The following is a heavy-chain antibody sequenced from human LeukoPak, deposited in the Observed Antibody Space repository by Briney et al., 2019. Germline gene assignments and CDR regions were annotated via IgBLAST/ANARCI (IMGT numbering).Heavy chain of an antibody. J-gene: IGHJ4*02. Sequence: GGSLRLSCAASGFTYSDYAMHWVRQAPGKGLEWVAVISKDGSDKYYPGSVRGRFTISRDNSKNTIYLQMDSLRAEDTAIYYCARDYWWNYDYWGQGTLVTVSS. D-gene: IGHD1-7*01. CDR1: GFTYSDYA. V-gene: IGHV3-30-3*01. CDR2: ISKDGSDK. CDR3: ARDYWWNYDY.